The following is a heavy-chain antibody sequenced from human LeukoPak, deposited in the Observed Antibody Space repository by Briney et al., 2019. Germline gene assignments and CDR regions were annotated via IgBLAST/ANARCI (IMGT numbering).Heavy chain of an antibody. D-gene: IGHD1-1*01. J-gene: IGHJ4*02. V-gene: IGHV5-51*01. CDR1: ESIFTTYW. CDR3: ARCGTIGTGGDY. CDR2: IYPGDSDT. Sequence: GESLKISCKGSESIFTTYWIDWVRQMPGKGLEWMRSIYPGDSDTRYSPSFHGQVTISADKSISTAYLQWSSLKASDSAMYYCARCGTIGTGGDYWGQGTLVTVSS.